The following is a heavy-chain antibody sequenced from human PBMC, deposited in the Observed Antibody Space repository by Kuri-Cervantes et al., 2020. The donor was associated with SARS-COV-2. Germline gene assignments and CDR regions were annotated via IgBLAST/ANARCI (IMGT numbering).Heavy chain of an antibody. V-gene: IGHV3-30*18. CDR2: ISYDGGYE. J-gene: IGHJ4*02. D-gene: IGHD3-22*01. Sequence: GEYLKISCAASGFSFSNYAMHWVRQVPGKWLEWVSIISYDGGYENYADSVQGRFTISRDNDKHTLYLQVNSVKAEYTAVYYCAKDPYVGSGYYLLDFWGQGTLVTVSS. CDR1: GFSFSNYA. CDR3: AKDPYVGSGYYLLDF.